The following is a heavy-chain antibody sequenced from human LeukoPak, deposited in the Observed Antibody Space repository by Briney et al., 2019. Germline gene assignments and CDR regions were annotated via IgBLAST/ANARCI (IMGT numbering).Heavy chain of an antibody. J-gene: IGHJ4*02. CDR2: ISYDGSNK. CDR1: GFTFSSYG. V-gene: IGHV3-30*18. D-gene: IGHD3-9*01. Sequence: GGSLTLSCAASGFTFSSYGMHWVRPAPGKGLEWVAVISYDGSNKYYADSVKGRFTISRDNSKNTLYLQMNSLRAEDTAVYLCAKDFGVRYFDWLHPAIGYWGQGTLVTVSS. CDR3: AKDFGVRYFDWLHPAIGY.